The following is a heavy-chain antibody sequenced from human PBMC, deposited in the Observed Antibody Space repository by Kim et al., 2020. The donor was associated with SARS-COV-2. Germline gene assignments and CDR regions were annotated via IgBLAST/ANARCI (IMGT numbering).Heavy chain of an antibody. J-gene: IGHJ4*02. CDR2: INAGNSNI. Sequence: ASVKVSCKASAYTFTNYAIQWVRQAPGQGLEWMGWINAGNSNIKYSQKFQGRATLTWDTSASTAYMELRALTSEDTAVYYCARDLLHSGYDYWGQGTLVTVSS. CDR3: ARDLLHSGYDY. CDR1: AYTFTNYA. D-gene: IGHD5-12*01. V-gene: IGHV1-3*01.